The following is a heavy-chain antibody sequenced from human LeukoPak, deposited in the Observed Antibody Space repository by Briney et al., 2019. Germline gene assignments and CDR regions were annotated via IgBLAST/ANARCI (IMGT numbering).Heavy chain of an antibody. V-gene: IGHV3-48*03. CDR3: ASPGTTGTTTAFDI. J-gene: IGHJ3*02. CDR2: ISSSVSTI. CDR1: GFTFSSYE. Sequence: PGGSLRLSCAASGFTFSSYEMNWVRQAPGKGLEWVSYISSSVSTIYYADSVKGRFTISRDNAKNSLYLQMNTLRAEDTAVYYCASPGTTGTTTAFDIWGQGTMVTVSS. D-gene: IGHD1-1*01.